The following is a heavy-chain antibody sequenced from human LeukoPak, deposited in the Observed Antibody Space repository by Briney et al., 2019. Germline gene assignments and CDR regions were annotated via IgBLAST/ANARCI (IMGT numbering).Heavy chain of an antibody. Sequence: GGTLRLSCAASGFTFSSYGTSWVRQAPGKGLEWVSAISGSGGSTYYADSVKGRFTISRDNAKNSLYLQMNSLRAEDTAVYYCARDGGRKDDYWGQGTLVTVSS. CDR3: ARDGGRKDDY. CDR2: ISGSGGST. CDR1: GFTFSSYG. V-gene: IGHV3-23*01. D-gene: IGHD2-15*01. J-gene: IGHJ4*02.